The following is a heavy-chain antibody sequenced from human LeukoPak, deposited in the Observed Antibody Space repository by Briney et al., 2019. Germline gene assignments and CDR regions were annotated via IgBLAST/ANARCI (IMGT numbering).Heavy chain of an antibody. V-gene: IGHV4-34*01. D-gene: IGHD5-12*01. Sequence: SETLSLTCAVYGGSFSGYYWSWIRQPPGKGLEWIGEINHSGSTNYNPSLKSRVTISVDTSKNQFSLKLSSVTAADTAVYYCARRQRGYSGYAQIIYYFDYWGQGTLVTVSS. J-gene: IGHJ4*02. CDR3: ARRQRGYSGYAQIIYYFDY. CDR1: GGSFSGYY. CDR2: INHSGST.